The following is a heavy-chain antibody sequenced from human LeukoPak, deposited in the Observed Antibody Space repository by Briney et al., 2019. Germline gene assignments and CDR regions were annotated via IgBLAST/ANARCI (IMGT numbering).Heavy chain of an antibody. CDR2: ISSSSSHI. Sequence: GGSLRLSCAASGFTFSTYSMNWVRQAPGRGLEWVSSISSSSSHIYYADSVKGRFTISRDNAKNSLYLQMNSLRAEDTAVYYCAIRQDVFNIWGQGTMVTVSS. CDR1: GFTFSTYS. J-gene: IGHJ3*02. V-gene: IGHV3-21*01. CDR3: AIRQDVFNI.